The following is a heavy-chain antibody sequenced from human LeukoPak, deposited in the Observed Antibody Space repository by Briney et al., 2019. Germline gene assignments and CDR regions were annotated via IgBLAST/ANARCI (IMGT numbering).Heavy chain of an antibody. CDR2: NHSGST. J-gene: IGHJ4*02. Sequence: NHSGSTNYNPSLKSRVTISVDTSKNQFSLKLSSVTAADTAVYYCARNTGRTYSSGWLAYWGQGTLVTVSS. D-gene: IGHD6-19*01. V-gene: IGHV4-34*01. CDR3: ARNTGRTYSSGWLAY.